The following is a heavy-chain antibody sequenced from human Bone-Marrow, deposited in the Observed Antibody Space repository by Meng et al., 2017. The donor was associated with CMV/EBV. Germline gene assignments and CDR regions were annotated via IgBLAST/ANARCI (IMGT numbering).Heavy chain of an antibody. D-gene: IGHD3-3*01. Sequence: ASVKVSCKASGYTFTGYYMHWVRQAPGQGLEWMGWINPNSGSTNYAQKFQGRVTMTRDTSISTAYMELSRLRSDDTAVYYCAKTGSDFWSGYYPLTYGMDVWGQGTTVTVSS. CDR2: INPNSGST. CDR3: AKTGSDFWSGYYPLTYGMDV. V-gene: IGHV1-2*02. J-gene: IGHJ6*02. CDR1: GYTFTGYY.